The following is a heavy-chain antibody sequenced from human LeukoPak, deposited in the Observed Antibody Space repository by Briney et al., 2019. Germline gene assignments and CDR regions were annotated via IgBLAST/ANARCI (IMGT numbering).Heavy chain of an antibody. J-gene: IGHJ4*02. V-gene: IGHV4-59*01. Sequence: KPSETLSLTCTVSGGSISSYYWSWIRQPPGKGLEWVGYIYYSGSTNYNPSLKSRVTISVDTSKNQFSLKLSSVTAADTAVYYCARSYSSSWFYEDYWGQGTLVTVSS. D-gene: IGHD6-13*01. CDR2: IYYSGST. CDR3: ARSYSSSWFYEDY. CDR1: GGSISSYY.